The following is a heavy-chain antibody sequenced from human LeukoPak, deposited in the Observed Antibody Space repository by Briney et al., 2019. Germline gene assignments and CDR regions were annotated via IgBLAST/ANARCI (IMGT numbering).Heavy chain of an antibody. D-gene: IGHD1-26*01. CDR2: FYDSGDF. Sequence: SQTLSLTCTVSGGSISGHHWTWIRQPPGTGLEWIGYFYDSGDFNYNPSLKSRVTIWMDMSNNQFSLTMSSVTAADTAMYYCARLLRPGGRKGDAFDIWGQGTLVTASS. J-gene: IGHJ3*02. CDR1: GGSISGHH. CDR3: ARLLRPGGRKGDAFDI. V-gene: IGHV4-59*08.